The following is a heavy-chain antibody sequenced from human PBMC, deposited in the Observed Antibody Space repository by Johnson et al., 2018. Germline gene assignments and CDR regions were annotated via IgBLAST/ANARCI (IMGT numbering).Heavy chain of an antibody. Sequence: QVQLVESGGGVVQPGRSXRLSCAASGFTFSSYAMHWVRQAPGKGLEWVAVISYEGSNEYYADSVKGRSSISRDNSKNKLYLQMHSLRVEETAVYYCARNHAYDSSGYYEYVDYWGQGTLVTVSS. D-gene: IGHD3-22*01. V-gene: IGHV3-30-3*01. CDR1: GFTFSSYA. CDR3: ARNHAYDSSGYYEYVDY. J-gene: IGHJ4*02. CDR2: ISYEGSNE.